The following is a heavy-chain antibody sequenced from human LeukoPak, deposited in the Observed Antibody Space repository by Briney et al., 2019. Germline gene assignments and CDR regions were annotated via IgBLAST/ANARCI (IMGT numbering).Heavy chain of an antibody. J-gene: IGHJ3*02. Sequence: GRSLCLSCAASALTFSIYAMSWVRQAPGHGLEGVCGIRGSGGSPYYAVTVKCRLTISKATSKNTLYLKLNSLRAQYTAVSYCSYRKLYSSSWLGAFDIWGQETMVTVSS. CDR1: ALTFSIYA. CDR2: IRGSGGSP. CDR3: SYRKLYSSSWLGAFDI. V-gene: IGHV3-23*01. D-gene: IGHD6-13*01.